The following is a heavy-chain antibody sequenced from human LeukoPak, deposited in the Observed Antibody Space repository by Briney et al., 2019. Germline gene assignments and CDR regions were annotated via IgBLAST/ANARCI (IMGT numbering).Heavy chain of an antibody. CDR2: ISGSGNTI. V-gene: IGHV3-48*03. CDR3: AKDLLLAYYDSSGYYCGVFDY. D-gene: IGHD3-22*01. Sequence: GGSLRLSCAASGFTFSSYEMNWVRQAPGKGLEWVSHISGSGNTIYYADSVKGRFTISRDNSKNTLYLQMNSLRAEDTAVYYCAKDLLLAYYDSSGYYCGVFDYWGQGTLVTVSS. CDR1: GFTFSSYE. J-gene: IGHJ4*02.